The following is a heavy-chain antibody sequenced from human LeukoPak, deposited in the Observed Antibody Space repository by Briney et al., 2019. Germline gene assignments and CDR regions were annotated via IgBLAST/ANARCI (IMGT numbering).Heavy chain of an antibody. CDR1: GFTFSSYG. CDR2: IWYDGSNK. D-gene: IGHD2-21*02. V-gene: IGHV3-33*01. CDR3: ARSKGHCGGDCYWGGFDY. J-gene: IGHJ4*02. Sequence: GGSLRLSCAASGFTFSSYGMHWVRQAPGKGLEWVAVIWYDGSNKYYADSVKGRFTISRDSSKNTLYLQMNNLRAEDTAVYYCARSKGHCGGDCYWGGFDYWAQGTLVTVSS.